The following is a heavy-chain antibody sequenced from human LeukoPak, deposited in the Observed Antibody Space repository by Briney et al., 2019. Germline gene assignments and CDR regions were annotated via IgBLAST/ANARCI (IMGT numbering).Heavy chain of an antibody. V-gene: IGHV4-34*01. D-gene: IGHD2-8*01. CDR3: ARNGFRFLVAEYFQH. J-gene: IGHJ1*01. CDR1: GGSFSAYY. CDR2: INHSGST. Sequence: PSETLSLTCAVYGGSFSAYYWSWIRQPPGKGLEWIGEINHSGSTNYNPSLKSRVTISVDTSKNQFSLKLSSVTAADTAVYYCARNGFRFLVAEYFQHWGQGTLVTVSS.